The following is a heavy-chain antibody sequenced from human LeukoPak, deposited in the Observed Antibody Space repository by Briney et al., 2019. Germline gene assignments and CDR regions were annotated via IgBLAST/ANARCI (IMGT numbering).Heavy chain of an antibody. CDR1: GFTFSSYA. CDR2: ISGSGGAT. Sequence: PGGSLRLSCAAYGFTFSSYAMSWVRQAPGKGLEWVSAISGSGGATYYADSVKGRFTISRDNSKSTLYLQMNSLRAEDTAVYYCAKVPVFSLTISEVVTDDAFDIWGQGTIVTVSS. D-gene: IGHD3-3*01. V-gene: IGHV3-23*01. CDR3: AKVPVFSLTISEVVTDDAFDI. J-gene: IGHJ3*02.